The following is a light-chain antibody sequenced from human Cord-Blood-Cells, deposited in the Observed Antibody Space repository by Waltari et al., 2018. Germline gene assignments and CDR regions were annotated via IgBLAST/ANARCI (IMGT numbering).Light chain of an antibody. V-gene: IGLV2-14*01. CDR2: DVS. CDR1: SSDVGGYNY. CDR3: SSYTSSSTLV. Sequence: QSALTQPASVSGSPGQSITISCTGTSSDVGGYNYVSWYQQHPGKAPKLMIYDVSERPAGVSHRFSGSKSGNTASLAISGLQAEDEADYYCSSYTSSSTLVFGGGTKLTVL. J-gene: IGLJ3*02.